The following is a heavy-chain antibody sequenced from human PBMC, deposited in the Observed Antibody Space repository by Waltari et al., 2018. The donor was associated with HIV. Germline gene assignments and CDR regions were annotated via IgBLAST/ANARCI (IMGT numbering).Heavy chain of an antibody. D-gene: IGHD1-1*01. CDR3: ARDNWNDGLDI. CDR2: RKQDGSEK. J-gene: IGHJ3*02. CDR1: GFTFSSYW. Sequence: EVQLVESGGGLVQPGGSLRLYGAASGFTFSSYWMSWVRQARGKGLEWVANRKQDGSEKYYVDSVKGRFTISRDNAKNSLYLQMNSLRAEDTAVYYCARDNWNDGLDIWGQGTMVTVSS. V-gene: IGHV3-7*01.